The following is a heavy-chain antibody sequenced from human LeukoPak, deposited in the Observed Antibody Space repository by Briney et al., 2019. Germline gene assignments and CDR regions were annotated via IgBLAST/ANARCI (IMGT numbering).Heavy chain of an antibody. CDR1: GFTLSSYA. CDR2: IGGSGGST. D-gene: IGHD6-13*01. V-gene: IGHV3-23*01. Sequence: LPGGSLRLSCAASGFTLSSYAMSWVRQAPGKGLEWVSSIGGSGGSTYYADSVKGRFTISRDNSKNTLYLQMNSLRAEDTAVYYCAKVETAAAATLRGFDYWGQGTLVTVSS. CDR3: AKVETAAAATLRGFDY. J-gene: IGHJ4*02.